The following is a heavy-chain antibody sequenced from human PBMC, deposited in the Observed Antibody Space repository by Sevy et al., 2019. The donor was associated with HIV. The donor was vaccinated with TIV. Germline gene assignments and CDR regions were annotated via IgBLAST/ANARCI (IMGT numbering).Heavy chain of an antibody. CDR2: VYYTGGT. J-gene: IGHJ3*02. CDR1: GGSINSDH. D-gene: IGHD2-8*01. V-gene: IGHV4-59*08. Sequence: SETLSLTCTVSGGSINSDHWNWIRQPPGKGLEWIGYVYYTGGTNYNPSLKNRVTISVDRTKNQLSLKLTSVTAADTALYYCAGRNGFDIWGQGTMVTGSS. CDR3: AGRNGFDI.